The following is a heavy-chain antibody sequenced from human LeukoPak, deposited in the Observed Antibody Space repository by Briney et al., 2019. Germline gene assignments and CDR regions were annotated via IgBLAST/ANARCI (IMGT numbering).Heavy chain of an antibody. CDR1: GYTFTSYG. CDR2: ISAYNGNT. J-gene: IGHJ4*02. V-gene: IGHV1-18*01. Sequence: ASVKVSCKASGYTFTSYGISRVGQAPGQGLEWTGGISAYNGNTIYAQKLQGRVTITTDASTSTAYMELRSLRSGDTAVYYCARGGVGATNVFDYWGQGTLVTVSS. CDR3: ARGGVGATNVFDY. D-gene: IGHD1-26*01.